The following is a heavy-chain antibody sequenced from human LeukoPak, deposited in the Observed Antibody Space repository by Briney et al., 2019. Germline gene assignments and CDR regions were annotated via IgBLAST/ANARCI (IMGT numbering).Heavy chain of an antibody. CDR1: GFTFDDYA. J-gene: IGHJ4*02. V-gene: IGHV3-43D*03. CDR2: ISWDGGST. D-gene: IGHD6-13*01. CDR3: AKGGLIAADVFDY. Sequence: GGSLRLSCAASGFTFDDYAMHWVRQAPGKGLEWVSLISWDGGSTYYADSVKGRFTISRDNSKNTLYLQMNSLRAEDTAVYYCAKGGLIAADVFDYWGQGTLVTVSS.